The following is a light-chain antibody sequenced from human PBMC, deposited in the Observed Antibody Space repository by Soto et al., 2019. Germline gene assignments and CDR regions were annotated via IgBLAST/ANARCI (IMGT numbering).Light chain of an antibody. CDR3: PSYDSSLRI. CDR2: GDI. CDR1: SSNIGAGYD. Sequence: QSVLTQPPSVSGAPGQRVTISCTGSSSNIGAGYDVNWYQQLPGTAPKLLIYGDINRPSGVPDRFSGSKSGTSASLAITGPQAADEADYYCPSYDSSLRIFGGGTKLTVL. V-gene: IGLV1-40*01. J-gene: IGLJ2*01.